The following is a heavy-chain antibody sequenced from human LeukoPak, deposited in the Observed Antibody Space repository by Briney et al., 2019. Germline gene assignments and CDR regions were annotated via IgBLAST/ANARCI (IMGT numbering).Heavy chain of an antibody. CDR3: VKDYYGSGSYGWFDP. CDR2: IGYDGSNK. V-gene: IGHV3-30*18. Sequence: GGSLRLSCAASGFSLSSYGIHWVRQAPGKGLEWVAVIGYDGSNKYYADSVKGRFTISRDNSRSTLYLQMSSLRPEDTALYYCVKDYYGSGSYGWFDPWGQGTLVTVSS. CDR1: GFSLSSYG. D-gene: IGHD3-10*01. J-gene: IGHJ5*02.